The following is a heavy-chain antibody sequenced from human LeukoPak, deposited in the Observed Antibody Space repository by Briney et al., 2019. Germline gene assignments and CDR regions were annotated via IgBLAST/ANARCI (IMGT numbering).Heavy chain of an antibody. V-gene: IGHV1-69*01. CDR1: GGTFSSYA. J-gene: IGHJ4*02. Sequence: GSSVKVSCKASGGTFSSYAISWVRQAPGQGLEWMGGIIPIFGTANYAQKFQGRVTITADESTSTAYMELSSLRSEDTAVYYCASSLLRYFDWLSRFDYWGQGTLVTVSS. CDR2: IIPIFGTA. D-gene: IGHD3-9*01. CDR3: ASSLLRYFDWLSRFDY.